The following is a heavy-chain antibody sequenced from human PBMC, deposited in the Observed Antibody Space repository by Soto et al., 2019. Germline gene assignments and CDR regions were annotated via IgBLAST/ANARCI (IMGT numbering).Heavy chain of an antibody. J-gene: IGHJ4*02. Sequence: EVQLVESGGGLVKPGGSLRLSCAASGFTFSSYSMNWVRQAPGKGLEWVSSISSSSSYIYYADSVKGRFSISRDNAKNSLYLQMNSLRAEDTAVYYCSRDGGLGPDYWGQGTLVTVSS. CDR3: SRDGGLGPDY. V-gene: IGHV3-21*01. CDR1: GFTFSSYS. D-gene: IGHD6-19*01. CDR2: ISSSSSYI.